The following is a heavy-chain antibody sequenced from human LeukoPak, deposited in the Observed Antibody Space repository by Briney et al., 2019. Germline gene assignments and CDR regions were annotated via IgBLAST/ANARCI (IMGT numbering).Heavy chain of an antibody. Sequence: PGGSLRLSCAASGFTFDDYGMSWVRQAPGKGLEWVSGINWNGGSTGYADSVKGRFTISRDNAKNSLYLQMNSLRAEDTALYYCARDCPLCGDYDDFDYWGQGTLVTVSS. CDR2: INWNGGST. CDR3: ARDCPLCGDYDDFDY. V-gene: IGHV3-20*04. D-gene: IGHD4-17*01. CDR1: GFTFDDYG. J-gene: IGHJ4*02.